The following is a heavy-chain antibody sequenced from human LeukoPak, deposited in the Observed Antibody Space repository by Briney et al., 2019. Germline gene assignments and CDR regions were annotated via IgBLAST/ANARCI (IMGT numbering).Heavy chain of an antibody. CDR1: GFTFSTYS. CDR2: ISSSSSYI. CDR3: ASGYGSGSYYKGYWYFDL. Sequence: GGSLRLSCGASGFTFSTYSMNWVRQAPGKGLEWVSSISSSSSYIYYADSVKGRFTISRDNAKNSLYLQMNSLRDEDTAVYYCASGYGSGSYYKGYWYFDLWGRGTLVTVSS. J-gene: IGHJ2*01. D-gene: IGHD3-10*01. V-gene: IGHV3-21*01.